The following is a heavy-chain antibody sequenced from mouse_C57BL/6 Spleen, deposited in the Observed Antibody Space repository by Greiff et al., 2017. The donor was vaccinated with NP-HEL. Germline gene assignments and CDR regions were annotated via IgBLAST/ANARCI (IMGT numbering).Heavy chain of an antibody. CDR3: GRSRGSSRYYYAMDY. J-gene: IGHJ4*01. CDR2: INPNNGGT. CDR1: GYTFTDYN. V-gene: IGHV1-18*01. D-gene: IGHD1-1*01. Sequence: EVQLQQSGPELVKPGASVKIPCKASGYTFTDYNMDWVKQSHGKSLEWIGDINPNNGGTIYNQKFKGKATLTVDKSSSTAYMELRSLTSEDTAVYYCGRSRGSSRYYYAMDYWGQGTSVTVSS.